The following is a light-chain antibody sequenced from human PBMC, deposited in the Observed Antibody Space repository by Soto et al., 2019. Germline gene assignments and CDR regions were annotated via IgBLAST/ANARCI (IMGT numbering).Light chain of an antibody. CDR1: SSDVGGYNY. Sequence: QSALTQPASVSGSPGQSITISCTGTSSDVGGYNYVSWYQQHPGKAPKLMIFDVSNRPSGISYRFSGSKSGNTASLTISGLQAEDEADYYRSSYASNSPVVFGGGTKLTVL. CDR3: SSYASNSPVV. V-gene: IGLV2-14*03. J-gene: IGLJ3*02. CDR2: DVS.